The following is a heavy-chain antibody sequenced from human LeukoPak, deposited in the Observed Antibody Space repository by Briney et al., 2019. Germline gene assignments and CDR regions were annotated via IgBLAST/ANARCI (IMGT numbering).Heavy chain of an antibody. J-gene: IGHJ4*02. CDR2: IFPGDSDT. Sequence: AESLKISCKGSGYSFTDYWIAWVRQMPGKGVEYMGIIFPGDSDTRYSPSFQGQVTISADKAITTAYLQWNSLKASDTAIYFCARQCSQYGGSDYWGEGTLVTVSS. V-gene: IGHV5-51*01. D-gene: IGHD4-23*01. CDR3: ARQCSQYGGSDY. CDR1: GYSFTDYW.